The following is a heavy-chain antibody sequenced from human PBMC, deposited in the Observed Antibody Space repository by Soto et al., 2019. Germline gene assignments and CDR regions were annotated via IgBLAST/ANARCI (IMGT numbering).Heavy chain of an antibody. Sequence: GGSLRLSCVGSGFTFSIYWMAWVRQAPGKGLEWVANIKEDGSTKFYADSVKGRFTISRDNAKNSLFLQMNSLRAEDTAVYDCATTAAAAASDWGQGTLVTVSS. CDR1: GFTFSIYW. CDR2: IKEDGSTK. CDR3: ATTAAAAASD. J-gene: IGHJ4*02. D-gene: IGHD6-13*01. V-gene: IGHV3-7*01.